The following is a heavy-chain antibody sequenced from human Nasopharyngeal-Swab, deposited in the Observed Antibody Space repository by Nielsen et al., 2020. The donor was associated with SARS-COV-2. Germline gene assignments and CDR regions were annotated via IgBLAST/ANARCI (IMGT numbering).Heavy chain of an antibody. V-gene: IGHV1-18*01. D-gene: IGHD4/OR15-4a*01. CDR3: VRDHQTVLTTSTDDF. J-gene: IGHJ4*02. Sequence: ASVKASCKASGYTFTIYGIKWARQAPGQGLEWMGWISADNGETNYGQRFQDRVSMTTDTSTTTAYLELRSLRFDDTAVYYCVRDHQTVLTTSTDDFWGQGTLVTVSS. CDR1: GYTFTIYG. CDR2: ISADNGET.